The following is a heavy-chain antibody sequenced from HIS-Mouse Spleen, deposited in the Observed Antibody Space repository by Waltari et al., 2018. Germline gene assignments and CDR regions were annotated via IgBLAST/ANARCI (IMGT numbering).Heavy chain of an antibody. D-gene: IGHD6-13*01. Sequence: QLQLQESGPGLVKPSETLSLTCPVSGGSISSSSYDWVWIRQPPGKGLEWIGSIYYSGSTYYNPSLKSRVTISVDTSKNQFSLKLSSVTAADTAVYYCAREIPYSSSWYDWYFDLWGRGTLVTVSS. CDR2: IYYSGST. CDR1: GGSISSSSYD. V-gene: IGHV4-39*07. J-gene: IGHJ2*01. CDR3: AREIPYSSSWYDWYFDL.